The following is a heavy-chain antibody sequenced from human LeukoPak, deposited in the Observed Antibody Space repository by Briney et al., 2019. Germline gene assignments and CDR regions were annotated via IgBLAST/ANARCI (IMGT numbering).Heavy chain of an antibody. CDR2: ISAYNGNT. J-gene: IGHJ4*02. Sequence: ASVKVSCKASGYTFTGYYMHWVRQAPGQGLEWMGWISAYNGNTNYAQKLQGRVTMTTDTSTSTAYMELRSLRSDDTAVYYCARESSGWFFSDQPFDYWGQGTLVTVSS. D-gene: IGHD6-19*01. CDR1: GYTFTGYY. V-gene: IGHV1-18*04. CDR3: ARESSGWFFSDQPFDY.